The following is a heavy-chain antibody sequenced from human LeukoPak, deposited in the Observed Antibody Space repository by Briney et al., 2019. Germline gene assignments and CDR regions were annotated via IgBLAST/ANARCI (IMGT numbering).Heavy chain of an antibody. CDR1: GYTFTSYW. CDR3: ARLLLVSGSYGGGFDP. V-gene: IGHV5-10-1*01. Sequence: GESLKISCKGSGYTFTSYWIGWVRQMPGKGLEWMGRIDPSDSYTNYSPSFQGHVTISADKSISTAYLQWSSLKASDTAMYYCARLLLVSGSYGGGFDPWGQGTLVTVSS. CDR2: IDPSDSYT. D-gene: IGHD1-26*01. J-gene: IGHJ5*02.